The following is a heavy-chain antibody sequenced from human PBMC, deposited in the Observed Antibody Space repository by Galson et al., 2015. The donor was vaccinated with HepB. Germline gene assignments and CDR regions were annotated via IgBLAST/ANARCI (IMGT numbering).Heavy chain of an antibody. CDR2: IADDGSTT. J-gene: IGHJ4*02. Sequence: SLRLSCAASGFAFSNYIMHWVRQSPEKGLVWLSRIADDGSTTHYADSVKGRFTISRDNAKNTLYLQMNSLRAEDTAVYYCVRDKDGYNYWGQGNLVTVSS. CDR3: VRDKDGYNY. CDR1: GFAFSNYI. V-gene: IGHV3-74*01. D-gene: IGHD5-24*01.